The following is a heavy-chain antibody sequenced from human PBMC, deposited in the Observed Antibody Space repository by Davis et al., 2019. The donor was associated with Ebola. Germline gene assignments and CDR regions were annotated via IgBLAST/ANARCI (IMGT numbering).Heavy chain of an antibody. V-gene: IGHV3-66*01. Sequence: GGSLRLSCSASGFTVSNYSTRWVRQAPGKGLWWVSVICSGVITYYADSVKRRFTIARDNSKNTLYLQMNSLRAEDTAVYYCARVPAYCNGIVCPSEYWGQGTLVPVSS. J-gene: IGHJ4*02. CDR3: ARVPAYCNGIVCPSEY. CDR1: GFTVSNYS. CDR2: ICSGVIT. D-gene: IGHD2/OR15-2a*01.